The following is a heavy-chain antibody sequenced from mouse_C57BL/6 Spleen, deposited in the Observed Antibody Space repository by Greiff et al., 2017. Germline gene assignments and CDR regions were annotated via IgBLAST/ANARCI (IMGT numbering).Heavy chain of an antibody. CDR1: GYTFTSYW. V-gene: IGHV1-64*01. J-gene: IGHJ4*01. Sequence: VQLQQPGAELVKPGASVKLSCKASGYTFTSYWMHWVKQRPGQGLEWIGMIHPNSGSTNYNEKFKNKATLTVDTSSSTAYMQLSSLTSEDSAVYYYAREGDAMDYWGQGTSVTVSA. D-gene: IGHD3-3*01. CDR2: IHPNSGST. CDR3: AREGDAMDY.